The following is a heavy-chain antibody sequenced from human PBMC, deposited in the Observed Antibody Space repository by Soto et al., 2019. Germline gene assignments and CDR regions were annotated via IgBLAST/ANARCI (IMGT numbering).Heavy chain of an antibody. J-gene: IGHJ5*01. Sequence: SETLSLTCSVSGDSISNLDYFWAWIRQPPGQALEYIGYIYKSATTYYNPSFESRVAISVDTSKSQFSLNVTSVTAADTAVYFCARGRYCLTGRCFPNWFDSWRQGALVTVSS. CDR1: GDSISNLDYF. CDR2: IYKSATT. V-gene: IGHV4-30-4*01. CDR3: ARGRYCLTGRCFPNWFDS. D-gene: IGHD7-27*01.